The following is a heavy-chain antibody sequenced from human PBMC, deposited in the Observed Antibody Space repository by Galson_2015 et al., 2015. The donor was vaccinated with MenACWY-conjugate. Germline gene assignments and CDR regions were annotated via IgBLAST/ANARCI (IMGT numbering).Heavy chain of an antibody. CDR2: IYHSGST. CDR3: ASRAPSPSDSSGYYFHYYFDS. V-gene: IGHV4-4*01. J-gene: IGHJ4*02. CDR1: GGSIGRSNW. D-gene: IGHD3-22*01. Sequence: ETLSLTCAVSGGSIGRSNWWSWVRQPPGKGLEWIGDIYHSGSTKYNPSLKSRVTISVDKSKNQFSLRLNSVTAADTAVYFCASRAPSPSDSSGYYFHYYFDSWGQGTPVTVSS.